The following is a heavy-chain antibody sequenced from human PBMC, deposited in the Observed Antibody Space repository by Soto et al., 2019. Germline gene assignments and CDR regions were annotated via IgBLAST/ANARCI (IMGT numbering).Heavy chain of an antibody. Sequence: QVQLVQSGAEVKKPGASVKVSCKASGYTFTSYDINWVRQATGQGLEWMGWMKPNSGNTGYAQKFQGRVTMTRNTSISTAYMELSSLRSEDTAVYYCARFTTLYWYFDLWARGTLVTVSS. CDR2: MKPNSGNT. CDR1: GYTFTSYD. CDR3: ARFTTLYWYFDL. V-gene: IGHV1-8*01. J-gene: IGHJ2*01. D-gene: IGHD3-3*01.